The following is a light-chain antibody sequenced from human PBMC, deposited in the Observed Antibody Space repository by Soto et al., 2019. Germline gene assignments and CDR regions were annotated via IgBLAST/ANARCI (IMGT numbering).Light chain of an antibody. CDR2: DAS. CDR1: QDISNY. V-gene: IGKV1-33*01. CDR3: QQYDDVPYT. Sequence: DIPMTQSPSSLSASVGDRVTITCQASQDISNYLNWYQQKPGKAPKLLIYDASNLETGVPSRFSGSGSGTDFTFTISSLQPEDIATFYCQQYDDVPYTFGQGTKLELK. J-gene: IGKJ2*01.